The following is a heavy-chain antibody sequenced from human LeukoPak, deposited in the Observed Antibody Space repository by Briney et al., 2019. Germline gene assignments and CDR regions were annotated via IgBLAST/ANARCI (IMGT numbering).Heavy chain of an antibody. J-gene: IGHJ4*02. CDR3: ARGANYVWGSYRGEFDY. D-gene: IGHD3-16*02. CDR1: GFTFSSYD. V-gene: IGHV3-13*04. CDR2: IGTAGDT. Sequence: PGGSLRLSCAASGFTFSSYDMHWVRQATGKGLEWVSAIGTAGDTYYPGSVKGRFTISRENAKNSLYLQTNSLRAGDTAVYYCARGANYVWGSYRGEFDYWGQGTLVTVSS.